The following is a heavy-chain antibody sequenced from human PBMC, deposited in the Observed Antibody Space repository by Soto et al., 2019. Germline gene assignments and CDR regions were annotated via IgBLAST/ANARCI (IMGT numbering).Heavy chain of an antibody. Sequence: PSETLSLTCTVSGGSISCYYWSWVRQPAGKGLEWVGRIYSDGTTNYSPSLKSRVTMSLDTSKDQFSLHLNSVTAADTAVYYCSRVGCSNSKCYTRGMDVWGQGTTVTSP. CDR1: GGSISCYY. J-gene: IGHJ6*02. D-gene: IGHD2-2*01. V-gene: IGHV4-4*07. CDR2: IYSDGTT. CDR3: SRVGCSNSKCYTRGMDV.